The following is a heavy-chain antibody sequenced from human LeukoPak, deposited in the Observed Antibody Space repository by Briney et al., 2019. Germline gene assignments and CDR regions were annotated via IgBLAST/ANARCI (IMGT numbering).Heavy chain of an antibody. CDR1: GYTFTSYG. CDR2: ISAYNGNT. D-gene: IGHD2-15*01. Sequence: SSVKVSCEASGYTFTSYGISWVRQAPGQGLEWMGWISAYNGNTNYAQKLQGRVTMTTDTSTSTAYMELRSLRSDDTAVYYCARHKVLAATPYYYYYGMDVWGQGTTVTVSS. V-gene: IGHV1-18*01. CDR3: ARHKVLAATPYYYYYGMDV. J-gene: IGHJ6*02.